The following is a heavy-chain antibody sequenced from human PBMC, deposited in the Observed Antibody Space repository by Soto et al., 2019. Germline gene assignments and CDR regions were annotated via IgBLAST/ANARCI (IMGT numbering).Heavy chain of an antibody. V-gene: IGHV4-30-4*01. D-gene: IGHD5-12*01. CDR3: AILKDGYNPLGDY. CDR1: GGSISSGDYY. CDR2: IYYSGST. J-gene: IGHJ4*02. Sequence: QVQLQESGPGLVKPSQTLSLTCTVSGGSISSGDYYWSWIRQPPGKGLEWIGYIYYSGSTYYNPSLQSRVTISVDTSKNQFSLKLSSLTAADTAVYYCAILKDGYNPLGDYWGQGTLVTVSS.